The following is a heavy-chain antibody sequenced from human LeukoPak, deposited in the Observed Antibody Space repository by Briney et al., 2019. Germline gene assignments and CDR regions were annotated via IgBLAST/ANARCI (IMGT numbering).Heavy chain of an antibody. CDR2: ISYDGSNK. Sequence: GGSLRLSCAASGFTSSSYAMHWVRQAPGKGLEWVAVISYDGSNKYYADSVKGRFTISRDNSKNTLYLQMNSLRAEDTAVYYCAPGSYSVVDFWGQGSLVTVSS. J-gene: IGHJ4*02. CDR3: APGSYSVVDF. CDR1: GFTSSSYA. V-gene: IGHV3-30-3*01. D-gene: IGHD1-26*01.